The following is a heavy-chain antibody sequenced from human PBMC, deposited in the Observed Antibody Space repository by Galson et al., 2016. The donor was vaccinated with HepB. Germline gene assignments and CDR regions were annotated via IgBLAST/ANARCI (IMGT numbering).Heavy chain of an antibody. Sequence: SETLSLTCTVSGGSISSYYWSWIRQPPGKRLEWIGYIYYSGTTHYNPSLKNRVSISVDTSKDQFSLKLRSVTAADTAVYYCARDVSYDFWSGYYSRFDTWGQGTLVTVSS. CDR1: GGSISSYY. V-gene: IGHV4-59*12. J-gene: IGHJ5*02. D-gene: IGHD3-3*01. CDR3: ARDVSYDFWSGYYSRFDT. CDR2: IYYSGTT.